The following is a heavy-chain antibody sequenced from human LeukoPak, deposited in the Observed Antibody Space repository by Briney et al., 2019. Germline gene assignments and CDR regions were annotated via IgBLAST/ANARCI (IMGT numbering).Heavy chain of an antibody. CDR2: IYYSGST. V-gene: IGHV4-59*08. D-gene: IGHD2-2*01. CDR1: GGSFSGYY. J-gene: IGHJ4*02. Sequence: SETLSLTCAVYGGSFSGYYWSWIRQPPGKGLEWIGYIYYSGSTNYNPSLKSRVTISVDTSKNQFSLKLSSVTAADTAVYYCARQRFCSSTSCSPEIYYFDYWGQGTLVTVSS. CDR3: ARQRFCSSTSCSPEIYYFDY.